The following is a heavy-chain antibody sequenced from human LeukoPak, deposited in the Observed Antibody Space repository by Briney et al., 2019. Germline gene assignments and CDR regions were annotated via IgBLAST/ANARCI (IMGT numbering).Heavy chain of an antibody. CDR2: IYYSGST. D-gene: IGHD6-13*01. V-gene: IGHV4-39*01. CDR3: ARRGVWAAAGIVAFDP. CDR1: GGSISSSSYY. Sequence: SETLSLTCTVSGGSISSSSYYWGCIRQPPGKGLEWIGSIYYSGSTYYNPSLKSRVTISVDTSKNQFSLKLSSVTAADTAVYYRARRGVWAAAGIVAFDPWGQGTLVTVSS. J-gene: IGHJ5*02.